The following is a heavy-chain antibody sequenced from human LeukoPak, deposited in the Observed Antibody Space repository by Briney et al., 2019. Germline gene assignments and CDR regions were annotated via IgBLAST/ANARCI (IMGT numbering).Heavy chain of an antibody. Sequence: SGGSLRLSCAASGFTFDDYAMHWVRQAPGKGLEWVSLISGDGGSTYYADSVKGRFTISRDNSKNTLYLQMNSLRAEDTAVYYCAKGGLYYYDSSGYTEGYFDYWGQGTLVTVSS. J-gene: IGHJ4*02. CDR2: ISGDGGST. V-gene: IGHV3-43*02. CDR1: GFTFDDYA. D-gene: IGHD3-22*01. CDR3: AKGGLYYYDSSGYTEGYFDY.